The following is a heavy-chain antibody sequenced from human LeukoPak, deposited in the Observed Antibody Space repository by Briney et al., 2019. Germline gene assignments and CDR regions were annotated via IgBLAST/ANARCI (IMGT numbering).Heavy chain of an antibody. D-gene: IGHD3-10*01. Sequence: PSETLSLTCAVSGYSISSGYYWVWIRPPPGKGLEWVGNIYHSGSTYYNPSLKSRVTISVDTSKNQFSLKLSSVTAADTAVYYCARLRGALSGPFDIWGQGTMVTVSS. CDR3: ARLRGALSGPFDI. J-gene: IGHJ3*02. CDR1: GYSISSGYY. CDR2: IYHSGST. V-gene: IGHV4-38-2*01.